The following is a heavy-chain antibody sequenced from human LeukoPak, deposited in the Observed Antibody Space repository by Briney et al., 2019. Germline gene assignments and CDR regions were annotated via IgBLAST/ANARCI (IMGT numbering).Heavy chain of an antibody. CDR1: GGSISSYY. J-gene: IGHJ5*02. D-gene: IGHD5-18*01. CDR2: IYHSGST. V-gene: IGHV4-59*01. Sequence: SETLSLTCTVSGGSISSYYWTWIRQPPGKGLEWIGYIYHSGSTKYNSSLKSRVTISVDTSKNQFSLKLSSVTAADTAVYYCAREQLWPHRWFDPWGQGTLVTVSS. CDR3: AREQLWPHRWFDP.